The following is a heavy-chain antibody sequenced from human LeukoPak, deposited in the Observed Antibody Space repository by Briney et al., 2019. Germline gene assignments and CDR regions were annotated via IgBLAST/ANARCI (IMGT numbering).Heavy chain of an antibody. Sequence: PSETLSLTCTVSGGSISSYYWSWIRQPPGKGLEWIGCIYYSGSTNYNPSLKSRVTISVDTSKNQFSLKLSSVTAADTAVYYCAGGGGSGYYLRDYYYFDYWGQGTLVTVSS. CDR2: IYYSGST. D-gene: IGHD3-22*01. J-gene: IGHJ4*02. V-gene: IGHV4-59*01. CDR1: GGSISSYY. CDR3: AGGGGSGYYLRDYYYFDY.